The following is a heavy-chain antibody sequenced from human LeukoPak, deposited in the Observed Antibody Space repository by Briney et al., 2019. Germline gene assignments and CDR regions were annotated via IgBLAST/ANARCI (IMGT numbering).Heavy chain of an antibody. Sequence: SETLPLTCTVSGGSISSYYWSWIRQPPAKGLEGIGDIYYSGSTNYNPSLNRQVPISVDTSKNQFSLKLSCVTAAGTAGYYCAILGWYCSSTGCPNNWFDRWGQGTLVTASS. CDR3: AILGWYCSSTGCPNNWFDR. CDR2: IYYSGST. V-gene: IGHV4-59*08. D-gene: IGHD2-2*01. J-gene: IGHJ5*01. CDR1: GGSISSYY.